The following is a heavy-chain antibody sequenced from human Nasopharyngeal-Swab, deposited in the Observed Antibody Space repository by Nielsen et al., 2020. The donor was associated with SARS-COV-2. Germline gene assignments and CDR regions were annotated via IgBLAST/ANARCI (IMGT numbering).Heavy chain of an antibody. Sequence: GGSLRLSCAASGFTFSDYYMSWIRQAPGKGLEWVSYISSSSSYTNYADSVKGRFTISRDNAKNSLYLQMNSLRAEDTAVYYCARVLILGDYDYYGMDVWGQGTTVTVSS. CDR2: ISSSSSYT. V-gene: IGHV3-11*06. CDR1: GFTFSDYY. J-gene: IGHJ6*02. CDR3: ARVLILGDYDYYGMDV.